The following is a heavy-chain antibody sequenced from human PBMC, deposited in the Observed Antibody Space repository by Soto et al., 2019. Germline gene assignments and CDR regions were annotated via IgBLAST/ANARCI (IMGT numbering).Heavy chain of an antibody. D-gene: IGHD5-12*01. V-gene: IGHV3-23*01. Sequence: PGGSLRLSCAASGFTFSSYAMSWVRQAPGKGLEWVSAISGSGGSTYYADSVKGRFTISRDNSKNTLYLQMNSLRAEDTAVYYCAKDTNGIVATINFDYWGQGTLVTVSS. CDR1: GFTFSSYA. J-gene: IGHJ4*02. CDR2: ISGSGGST. CDR3: AKDTNGIVATINFDY.